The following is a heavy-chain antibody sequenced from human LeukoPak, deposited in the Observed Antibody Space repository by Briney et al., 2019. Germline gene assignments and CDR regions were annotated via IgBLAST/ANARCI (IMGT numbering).Heavy chain of an antibody. D-gene: IGHD5-18*01. CDR2: IYYSGST. Sequence: PSETLSLTCTVSGFSISSYYWSWLRQPPGKGLEWIGYIYYSGSTNYNPSLKSRVTISVDTSKNQFSLKLSSVTAADTAVYYCARGGHRGYSYGFDYWGQGTLVTVSS. J-gene: IGHJ4*02. V-gene: IGHV4-59*01. CDR3: ARGGHRGYSYGFDY. CDR1: GFSISSYY.